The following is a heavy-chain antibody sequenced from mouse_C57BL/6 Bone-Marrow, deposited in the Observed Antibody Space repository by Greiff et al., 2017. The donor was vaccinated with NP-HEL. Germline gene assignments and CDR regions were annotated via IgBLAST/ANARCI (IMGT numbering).Heavy chain of an antibody. D-gene: IGHD1-1*01. V-gene: IGHV1-50*01. Sequence: QVQLQQPGAELVKPGASVKLSCKASGYTFTSYWKQWVKQRPGQGLEWIGEIDPSDSYTNYNQKFKGKATLTVDTSSSTAYMQLSSLTSEDSAVYYCADGYYFDYWGQGTTLTVSS. CDR2: IDPSDSYT. CDR1: GYTFTSYW. CDR3: ADGYYFDY. J-gene: IGHJ2*01.